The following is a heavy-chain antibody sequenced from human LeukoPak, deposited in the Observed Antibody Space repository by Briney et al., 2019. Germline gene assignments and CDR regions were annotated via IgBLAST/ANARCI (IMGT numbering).Heavy chain of an antibody. Sequence: SVKVSCKASGGTFSSYAISWVRQAPGQGLEWMGGIIPIFGTANYAQKFQGRVTITTDESTSTAYMELSSLRSEDTAVYYCASGRTCENYYYYYMDVWGKGTTVSVS. D-gene: IGHD6-6*01. CDR3: ASGRTCENYYYYYMDV. V-gene: IGHV1-69*05. CDR1: GGTFSSYA. J-gene: IGHJ6*03. CDR2: IIPIFGTA.